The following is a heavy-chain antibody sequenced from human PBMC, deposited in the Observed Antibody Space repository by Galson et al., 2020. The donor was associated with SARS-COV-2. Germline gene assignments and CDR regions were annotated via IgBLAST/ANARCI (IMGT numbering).Heavy chain of an antibody. CDR1: GFTFSSYS. CDR3: ARDQGSSSWYNGDAFDI. CDR2: ISSSSSYI. V-gene: IGHV3-21*01. J-gene: IGHJ3*02. Sequence: GGSLRLSCAASGFTFSSYSMNWVRQAPGKGLEWVSSISSSSSYIYYADSVKGRFTISRDNAKNSLYLQMNSLRAEDTAVYYCARDQGSSSWYNGDAFDIWGQGTMVTVSS. D-gene: IGHD6-13*01.